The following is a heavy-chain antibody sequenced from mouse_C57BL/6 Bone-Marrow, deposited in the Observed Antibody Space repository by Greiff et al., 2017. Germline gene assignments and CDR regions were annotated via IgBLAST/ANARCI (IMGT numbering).Heavy chain of an antibody. CDR2: IRSKSNNYAT. V-gene: IGHV10-1*01. CDR1: GFSFNTYA. Sequence: EVHLVESGGGLVQPKGSLKLSCAASGFSFNTYAMNWVRQAPGKGLEWVARIRSKSNNYATYYADSVKDRFTISRDDSESMLYLQMSNLKAEATAMYYCVRNLGENFDYWGQGTTLTVSS. J-gene: IGHJ2*01. CDR3: VRNLGENFDY. D-gene: IGHD4-1*01.